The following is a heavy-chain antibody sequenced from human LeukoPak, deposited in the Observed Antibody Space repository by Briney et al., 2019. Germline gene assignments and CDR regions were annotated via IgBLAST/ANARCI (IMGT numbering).Heavy chain of an antibody. D-gene: IGHD1-26*01. CDR3: ARGGGGSYPLDY. J-gene: IGHJ4*02. Sequence: SETLSLTCTVSGGSISSGSYYWSWIRQPAGKGLEWIGRIYTSGSTNYNPSLKSRVTISVDTSKNQFSLELSSVTAADTAVYFCARGGGGSYPLDYWGQGTLVTVSS. V-gene: IGHV4-61*02. CDR2: IYTSGST. CDR1: GGSISSGSYY.